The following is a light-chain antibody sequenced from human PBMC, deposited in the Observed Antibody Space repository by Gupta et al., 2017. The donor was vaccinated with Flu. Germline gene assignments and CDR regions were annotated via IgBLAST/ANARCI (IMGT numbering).Light chain of an antibody. CDR1: QRVSNNY. CDR2: GAC. V-gene: IGKV3-20*01. J-gene: IGKJ5*01. Sequence: RATLSCRASQRVSNNYLAWYQKNPFQPFRLLIFGACGRATGIPERFSGRGSGTDFTLTSSRLEAEDSAIYYCQQYDYLISFGQGTRLEIK. CDR3: QQYDYLIS.